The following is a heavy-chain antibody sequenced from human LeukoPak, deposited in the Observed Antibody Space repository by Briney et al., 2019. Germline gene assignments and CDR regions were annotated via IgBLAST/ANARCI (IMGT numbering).Heavy chain of an antibody. Sequence: GGSLRLSCAASGFTFSSYSMIWVGQAPGKGLEGVSYISSGSSTIYYSDPVKGRFTISRDNAKNSLSLQMNSLRAEDTAVYYCARSWGKFDYWGQGTLVTVSS. J-gene: IGHJ4*02. V-gene: IGHV3-48*01. CDR2: ISSGSSTI. CDR3: ARSWGKFDY. CDR1: GFTFSSYS. D-gene: IGHD1-26*01.